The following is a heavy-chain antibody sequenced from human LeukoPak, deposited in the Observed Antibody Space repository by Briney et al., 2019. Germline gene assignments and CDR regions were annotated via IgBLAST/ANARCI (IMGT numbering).Heavy chain of an antibody. CDR1: GGSISSGGYS. V-gene: IGHV4-30-2*01. CDR3: ARGPLGELNGDRLFDH. CDR2: IYHSGST. Sequence: PSQTLSLTCAVSGGSISSGGYSWSWIRQPPGKGLEWIGYIYHSGSTYYNPSLKSRVTISVDRSKNQFSLKLSSVTAADTAVYYCARGPLGELNGDRLFDHWGQGTLVTVSS. J-gene: IGHJ4*02. D-gene: IGHD7-27*01.